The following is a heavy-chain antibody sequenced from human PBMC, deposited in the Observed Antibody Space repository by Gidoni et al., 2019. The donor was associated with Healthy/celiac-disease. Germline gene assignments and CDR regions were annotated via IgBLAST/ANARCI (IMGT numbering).Heavy chain of an antibody. J-gene: IGHJ3*02. CDR2: ISSSSSTI. Sequence: EVQLVESGGGLVQPGGSLRLSCAASGFTVSSYSMNWVRQAPGKGLEWGSYISSSSSTIYYADSVKGRFTISRDNAKNSLYLQRNSLRAEDTAVYYCASKGALSIWGQGTMVTVSS. CDR3: ASKGALSI. V-gene: IGHV3-48*01. CDR1: GFTVSSYS.